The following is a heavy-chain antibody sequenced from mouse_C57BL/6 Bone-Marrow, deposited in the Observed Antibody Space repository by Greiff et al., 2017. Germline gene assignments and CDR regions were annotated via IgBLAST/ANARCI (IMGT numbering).Heavy chain of an antibody. D-gene: IGHD1-1*01. J-gene: IGHJ2*01. CDR2: IYPRDGST. V-gene: IGHV1-85*01. CDR3: ARSGQVVGYYFDY. Sequence: QVQLQQSGPELVKPGASVKLSCKASGYTFTSYDINWVKQRPGQGLEWIGWIYPRDGSTKYNEKLKGKATLTVDTSSSTAYMGLHSLTSEDSAVYFCARSGQVVGYYFDYWGQGTTLTVSS. CDR1: GYTFTSYD.